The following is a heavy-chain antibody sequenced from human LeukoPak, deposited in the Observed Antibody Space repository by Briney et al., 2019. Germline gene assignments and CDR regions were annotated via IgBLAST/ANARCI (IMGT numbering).Heavy chain of an antibody. CDR1: GYTFTSYY. Sequence: ASVKVSCKASGYTFTSYYMHWVRQAPGQGLEWMGIFNPSGGSTNYAQKFQGRVTMTRDTSTSTVYMELSSLRSEDTAVYYCARDRDDSSGYYYAVDFDYWGQGTLVTVSS. J-gene: IGHJ4*02. V-gene: IGHV1-46*01. CDR3: ARDRDDSSGYYYAVDFDY. D-gene: IGHD3-22*01. CDR2: FNPSGGST.